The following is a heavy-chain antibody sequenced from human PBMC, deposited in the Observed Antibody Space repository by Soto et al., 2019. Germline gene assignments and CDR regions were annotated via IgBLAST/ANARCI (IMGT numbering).Heavy chain of an antibody. CDR1: GFTFNSYT. J-gene: IGHJ4*02. Sequence: VGSLRLSCAASGFTFNSYTMSWVRQAPGKGLEWVSGISGSGGSTYYADSVKGRFTISRDNSKNTLYLQMNSLRAEDTAVYYCAKVWRGIGWYFDYCGQGTLVTVSS. V-gene: IGHV3-23*01. CDR3: AKVWRGIGWYFDY. D-gene: IGHD6-19*01. CDR2: ISGSGGST.